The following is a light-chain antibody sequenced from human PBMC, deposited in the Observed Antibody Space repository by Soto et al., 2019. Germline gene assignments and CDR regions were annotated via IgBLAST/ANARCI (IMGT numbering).Light chain of an antibody. Sequence: EIAFTQPPATLSSIPGDRVTPPCRASQYINTSLAWYQHRPGQDPRLLIYKTSIGAAGIPARFSASGTGTDFTLTISRLEPEDFAVYFCQQYGTSPHLNFGGGTKVDIK. CDR2: KTS. CDR3: QQYGTSPHLN. V-gene: IGKV3-20*01. J-gene: IGKJ4*01. CDR1: QYINTS.